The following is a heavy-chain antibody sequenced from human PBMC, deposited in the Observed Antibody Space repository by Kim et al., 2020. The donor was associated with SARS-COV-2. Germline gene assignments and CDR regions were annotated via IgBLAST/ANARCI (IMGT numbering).Heavy chain of an antibody. CDR3: ARDALGATWYY. J-gene: IGHJ4*02. V-gene: IGHV1-3*01. CDR2: INAGNGNT. CDR1: GYTFTSYA. D-gene: IGHD1-26*01. Sequence: ASVKVSCKASGYTFTSYAMHWVRQAPGQSLEWMGWINAGNGNTKYSQKFQGRVTITRDTSASTAYMELSSLRSEDTAVYYCARDALGATWYYWGQGTLVTVSS.